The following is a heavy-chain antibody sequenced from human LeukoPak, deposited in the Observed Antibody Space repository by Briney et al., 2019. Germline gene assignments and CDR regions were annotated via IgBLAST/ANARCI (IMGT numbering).Heavy chain of an antibody. CDR1: GGSISSSSYY. CDR3: VRRIPRVYPGSKSFDS. CDR2: IYYSGST. D-gene: IGHD1-14*01. Sequence: SETLSLTCTVSGGSISSSSYYWGWIRQPPGKGLEWIGSIYYSGSTYYNPSLKSRVTISVDTSKNQFSLKLSSVTAADTSVFFCVRRIPRVYPGSKSFDSGARGTLVAVSS. V-gene: IGHV4-39*01. J-gene: IGHJ4*02.